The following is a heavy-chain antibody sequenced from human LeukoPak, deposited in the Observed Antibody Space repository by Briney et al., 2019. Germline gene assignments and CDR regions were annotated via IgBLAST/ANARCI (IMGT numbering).Heavy chain of an antibody. D-gene: IGHD6-19*01. J-gene: IGHJ1*01. CDR3: ARAPPAVAGTMYFQH. CDR1: GGSISSYY. Sequence: PSETLSLTCTVSGGSISSYYWSWIRQPAGKGLEWIGYIYYSGSTYYNPSLKSRVTISVDTSKNQFSLKLSSVTAADTAVYYCARAPPAVAGTMYFQHWGQAPWSPSPQ. CDR2: IYYSGST. V-gene: IGHV4-59*01.